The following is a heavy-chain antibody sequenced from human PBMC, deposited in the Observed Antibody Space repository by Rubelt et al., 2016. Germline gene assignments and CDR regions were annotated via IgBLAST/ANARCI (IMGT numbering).Heavy chain of an antibody. Sequence: EVQLVESGGGLVKPGGSLRLSCAASGFTFSSYSMNCVRQAPGKGLEWVGFIRSKAYGGTTGYAASVKGRFTISRDDSKSIAYLQMNSLKTEDTAVYYCTRGSWGAQNYWGQGTLVTVSS. CDR3: TRGSWGAQNY. D-gene: IGHD7-27*01. V-gene: IGHV3-49*04. J-gene: IGHJ4*02. CDR2: IRSKAYGGTT. CDR1: GFTFSSYS.